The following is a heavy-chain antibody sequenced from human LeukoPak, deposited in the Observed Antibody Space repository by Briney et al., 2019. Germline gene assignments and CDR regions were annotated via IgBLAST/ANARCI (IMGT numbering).Heavy chain of an antibody. V-gene: IGHV1-8*03. CDR3: ARSVEDLGAFDI. CDR1: GYTFTSYD. Sequence: AASVKVSCKASGYTFTSYDIYLVRQATGQGLEWMGWMNPNSGNTGYAQKFQGRVTITRNTSISTAYMELSSLRSEDTAVYYCARSVEDLGAFDIWGQGTMVTVSS. D-gene: IGHD2-15*01. CDR2: MNPNSGNT. J-gene: IGHJ3*02.